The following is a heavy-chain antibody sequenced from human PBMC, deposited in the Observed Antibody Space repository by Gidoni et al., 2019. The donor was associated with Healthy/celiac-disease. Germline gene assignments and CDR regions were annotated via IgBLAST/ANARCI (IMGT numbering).Heavy chain of an antibody. CDR2: IYYSGST. J-gene: IGHJ3*02. Sequence: QVQLQESGPGLVKPSETLSLTCTVSGCSISSYYWSWIRQPPGKGLEWIGYIYYSGSTNYNPSLKSRVTISVDTSKNQFSLKLSSVTAADTAVYYCARDAGGVLEWPGQTNAFDIWGQGTMVTVSS. V-gene: IGHV4-59*01. CDR1: GCSISSYY. D-gene: IGHD3-3*01. CDR3: ARDAGGVLEWPGQTNAFDI.